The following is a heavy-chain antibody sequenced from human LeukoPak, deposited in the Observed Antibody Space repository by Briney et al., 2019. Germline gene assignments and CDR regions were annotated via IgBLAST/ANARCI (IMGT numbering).Heavy chain of an antibody. CDR3: ARGPGSWYKNWFDP. CDR1: GGSFSGYY. J-gene: IGHJ5*02. Sequence: SETLSLTCAAYGGSFSGYYWSWIRQPPGKGLEWIGEINHSGSTNYNPSLKSRVTISVDTSKNQFSLKLSSVTAADTAVYYCARGPGSWYKNWFDPWGQGTLVTVSS. D-gene: IGHD6-13*01. V-gene: IGHV4-34*01. CDR2: INHSGST.